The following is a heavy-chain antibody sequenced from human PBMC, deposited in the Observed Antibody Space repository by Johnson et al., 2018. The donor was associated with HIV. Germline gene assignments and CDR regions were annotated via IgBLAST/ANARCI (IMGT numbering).Heavy chain of an antibody. CDR1: GFTFSSYG. CDR3: VKGMDSSSWYAFDI. V-gene: IGHV3-33*06. J-gene: IGHJ3*02. D-gene: IGHD6-13*01. Sequence: QVQLVESGGGVVQPGRSLRLSCAASGFTFSSYGMYWVRQAPGKGLEWVAVIWYDGSNKYYADSVKGRFTISRDNSKNTLYLQMNSLRAEDTAIYYCVKGMDSSSWYAFDIWGQGTMVTVSS. CDR2: IWYDGSNK.